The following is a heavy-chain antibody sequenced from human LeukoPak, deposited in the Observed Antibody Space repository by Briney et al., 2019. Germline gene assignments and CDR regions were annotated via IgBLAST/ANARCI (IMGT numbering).Heavy chain of an antibody. J-gene: IGHJ5*02. D-gene: IGHD3-22*01. CDR1: GGSISSGDYY. CDR3: ASIYYYDSAPFDP. Sequence: SQTLSLTCTVSGGSISSGDYYWIWIRQPAGKGLEWIGRIYTSGTTNYNPSLKSRVTISLDTSKNQFSLKLSSVTAADTAVYYCASIYYYDSAPFDPWGQGTLVTVSS. CDR2: IYTSGTT. V-gene: IGHV4-61*02.